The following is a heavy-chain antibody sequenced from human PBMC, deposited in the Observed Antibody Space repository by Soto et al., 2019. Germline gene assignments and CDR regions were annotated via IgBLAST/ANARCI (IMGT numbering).Heavy chain of an antibody. V-gene: IGHV3-30*18. Sequence: GGSLRLSCAASGFTFSSYGMHWVRQAPGKGLEWVAVISYDGSNKYYADSVKGRFTISRDNSKNTLYLQMNSLRAEDTAVYYCAKDRGRLGYCSSTSCYKGPGYYYGMDVWGQGTTVTVSS. J-gene: IGHJ6*02. D-gene: IGHD2-2*02. CDR3: AKDRGRLGYCSSTSCYKGPGYYYGMDV. CDR2: ISYDGSNK. CDR1: GFTFSSYG.